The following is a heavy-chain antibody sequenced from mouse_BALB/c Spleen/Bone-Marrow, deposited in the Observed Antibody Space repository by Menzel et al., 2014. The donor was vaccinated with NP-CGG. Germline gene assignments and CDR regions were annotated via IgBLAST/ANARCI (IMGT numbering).Heavy chain of an antibody. CDR3: ARDGSSYYAMDY. V-gene: IGHV5-6-5*01. J-gene: IGHJ4*01. Sequence: AASGFTFSSYAMSWVRQTPEKRLEWVASISSGGSTYYPDSVKGRFTISRDNARNILYLQMSSLRSEDTAMYYCARDGSSYYAMDYWGQGTSVTVSS. CDR2: ISSGGST. CDR1: GFTFSSYA. D-gene: IGHD1-1*01.